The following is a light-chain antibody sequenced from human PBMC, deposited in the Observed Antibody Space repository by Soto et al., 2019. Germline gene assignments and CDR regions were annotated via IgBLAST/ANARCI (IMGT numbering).Light chain of an antibody. CDR1: SSDVGGYNY. J-gene: IGLJ2*01. CDR2: DVS. CDR3: SSYTSSSTL. Sequence: QSALTQVAPVSGSPGQSITISCTGTSSDVGGYNYVSWYQQHPGKAPKLIIYDVSNRPSGVSNRFSGSKSGNTASLTISGLQAEDEADYYCSSYTSSSTLFGGGTKLTVL. V-gene: IGLV2-14*01.